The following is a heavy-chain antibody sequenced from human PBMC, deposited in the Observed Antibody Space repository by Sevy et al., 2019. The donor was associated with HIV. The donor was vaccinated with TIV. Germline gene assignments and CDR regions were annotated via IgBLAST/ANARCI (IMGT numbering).Heavy chain of an antibody. D-gene: IGHD3-10*01. CDR2: FDPEDGET. CDR1: GYTLTELS. J-gene: IGHJ5*02. CDR3: ATLPMITMVRGVNPNWFDP. V-gene: IGHV1-24*01. Sequence: ASVKVSCKVSGYTLTELSMHWVRQAPGKGLEWMGGFDPEDGETIYAQKFQGRVTMTEDTSTDTAYMELSSLRSEDTAVYYWATLPMITMVRGVNPNWFDPWGQGTLVTVSS.